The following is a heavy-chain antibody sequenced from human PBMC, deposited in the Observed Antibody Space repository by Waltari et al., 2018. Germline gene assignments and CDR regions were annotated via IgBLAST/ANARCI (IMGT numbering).Heavy chain of an antibody. CDR3: ATARDEDTAMVYFDH. CDR2: IYDAGST. Sequence: EVQLVESGGGLVHPGGSLNPSCAPSGFTVNTNHMSWVRQAPGRGLEWVSLIYDAGSTYYPDSVRGRFTIFRDNSKNTVHLQMNSLRVEDSAIYYCATARDEDTAMVYFDHWGQGTLVSVSS. V-gene: IGHV3-66*02. CDR1: GFTVNTNH. D-gene: IGHD5-18*01. J-gene: IGHJ4*02.